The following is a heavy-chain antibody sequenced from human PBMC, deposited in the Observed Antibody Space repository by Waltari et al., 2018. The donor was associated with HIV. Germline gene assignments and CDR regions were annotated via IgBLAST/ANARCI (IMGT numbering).Heavy chain of an antibody. J-gene: IGHJ4*02. CDR3: AKDIAVAGTYYFDY. V-gene: IGHV3-30*18. Sequence: QVQLVESGGGVVQPGRSLRLSCAASGFTFSSYGMHWVRQAPGKGLEWVAVISYDGSNKYYADSVKGRFTISRDNSKNTLYLQMNSLRAEDTAVYYCAKDIAVAGTYYFDYWGQGTLVTVSS. CDR2: ISYDGSNK. D-gene: IGHD6-19*01. CDR1: GFTFSSYG.